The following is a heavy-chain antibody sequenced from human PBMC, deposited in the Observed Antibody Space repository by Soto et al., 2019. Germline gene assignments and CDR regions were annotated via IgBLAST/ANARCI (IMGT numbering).Heavy chain of an antibody. Sequence: ASVELSCKDSGDTFASYGRWWVRHYTGQGLEWMGWISAYNGNTNYAQKLQGRVTMTTDTSTSTAYMELRSLRSDDTALYYCAREVSATVPSFDYWGQGTLVTVS. CDR3: AREVSATVPSFDY. V-gene: IGHV1-18*01. J-gene: IGHJ4*02. CDR1: GDTFASYG. D-gene: IGHD4-17*01. CDR2: ISAYNGNT.